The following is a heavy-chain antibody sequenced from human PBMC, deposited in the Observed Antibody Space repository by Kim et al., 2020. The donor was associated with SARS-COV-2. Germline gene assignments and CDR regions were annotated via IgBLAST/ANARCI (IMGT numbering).Heavy chain of an antibody. V-gene: IGHV3-30-3*02. Sequence: INYADSVKGRFTISRDNSRNTVYLQMNSLRPEDTAVYYCAKDSLGSIDVWGRGATVIVSS. CDR3: AKDSLGSIDV. CDR2: I. J-gene: IGHJ6*02.